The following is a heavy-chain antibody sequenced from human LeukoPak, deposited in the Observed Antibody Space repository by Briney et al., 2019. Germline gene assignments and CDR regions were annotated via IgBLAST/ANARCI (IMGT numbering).Heavy chain of an antibody. V-gene: IGHV4-39*07. CDR2: IYYSGST. CDR1: GGSISSSSYY. CDR3: ARVRDEQQLVFYYFDY. Sequence: SETLSLTCTVSGGSISSSSYYWGWIRQPPGKGPEWIGSIYYSGSTYYNPSLKSRVTISVDTSKNQFSLKLSSVTAADTAVYYCARVRDEQQLVFYYFDYWGQGTLVTVSS. D-gene: IGHD6-13*01. J-gene: IGHJ4*02.